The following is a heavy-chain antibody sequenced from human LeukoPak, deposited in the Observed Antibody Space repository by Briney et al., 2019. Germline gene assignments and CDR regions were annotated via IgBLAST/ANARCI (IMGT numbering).Heavy chain of an antibody. D-gene: IGHD2-2*01. J-gene: IGHJ5*02. Sequence: SETLSLTCAVSGYSISSGYYWGWIRQPPGKGLEWIGSIYHSGSTYYNPSLKSRVTISVDTSKNQFSLKLSSVTAADTAVYYCARVVVPAARDWFDPWGQGTLVTVSS. V-gene: IGHV4-38-2*01. CDR2: IYHSGST. CDR3: ARVVVPAARDWFDP. CDR1: GYSISSGYY.